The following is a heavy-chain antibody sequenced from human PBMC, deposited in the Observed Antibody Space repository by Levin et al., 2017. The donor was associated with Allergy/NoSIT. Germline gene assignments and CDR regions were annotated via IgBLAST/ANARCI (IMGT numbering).Heavy chain of an antibody. D-gene: IGHD3-9*01. CDR2: ISYDGSNK. CDR3: ARDPGSEELRYFDWLLDPGGWFDP. CDR1: GFTFSSYA. Sequence: GGSLRLSCAASGFTFSSYAMHWVRQAPGKGLEWVAVISYDGSNKYYADSVKGRFTISRDNSKNTLYLQMNSLRAEDTAVYYCARDPGSEELRYFDWLLDPGGWFDPWGQGTLVTVSS. V-gene: IGHV3-30-3*01. J-gene: IGHJ5*02.